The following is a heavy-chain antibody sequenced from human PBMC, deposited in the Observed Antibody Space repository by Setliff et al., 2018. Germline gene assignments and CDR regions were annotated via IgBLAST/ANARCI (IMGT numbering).Heavy chain of an antibody. CDR2: ISSSGSTI. CDR3: ARDRRPFNWGGNDAFDI. V-gene: IGHV3-11*04. D-gene: IGHD7-27*01. J-gene: IGHJ3*02. Sequence: GGSLRLSCAASGFTFSDYYMSWIRQAPGKGLEWVSYISSSGSTIYYADSVKGRFTISRDNAKKSLYLQMNSLRAEDTAVYYCARDRRPFNWGGNDAFDIWGQGTMVTVSS. CDR1: GFTFSDYY.